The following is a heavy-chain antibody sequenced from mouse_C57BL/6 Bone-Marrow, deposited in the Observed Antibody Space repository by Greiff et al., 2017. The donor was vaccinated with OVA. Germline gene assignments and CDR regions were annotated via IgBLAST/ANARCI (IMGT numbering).Heavy chain of an antibody. Sequence: EVKLVESGGGLVQPGASLSLSCAASGFTFTNYYMSWVRQPPGKALEWLAFIRNKPNGSTTEYSASVKGRFTISRAPSQTILYLQMNALREEDSATYYCARYKGRVAVDYFDYWGQGTALTVSS. V-gene: IGHV7-3*01. CDR1: GFTFTNYY. J-gene: IGHJ2*01. CDR3: ARYKGRVAVDYFDY. D-gene: IGHD1-1*01. CDR2: IRNKPNGSTT.